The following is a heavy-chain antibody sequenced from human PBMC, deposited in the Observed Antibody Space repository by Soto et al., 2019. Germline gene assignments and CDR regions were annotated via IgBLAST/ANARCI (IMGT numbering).Heavy chain of an antibody. J-gene: IGHJ4*02. CDR3: ARGRFTMVRGVPKPFDY. CDR2: INHSGST. V-gene: IGHV4-34*01. CDR1: GGSFSGYY. D-gene: IGHD3-10*01. Sequence: PSETLSLTCAVYGGSFSGYYWSWIRQPPGKGLEWIGEINHSGSTNYNPSLNSRVTISVDTSKNQFSLRLSSVTAADTAVYYCARGRFTMVRGVPKPFDYWGQGTLVTVAS.